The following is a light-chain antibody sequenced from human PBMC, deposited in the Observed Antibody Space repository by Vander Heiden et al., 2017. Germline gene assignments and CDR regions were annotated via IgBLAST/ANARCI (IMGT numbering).Light chain of an antibody. Sequence: QSVLTQPPSASGTPGQRVTISCSGSSANIGSYTVNWYQQRPGTGPKLLIYTNNQRPSGVPDRFSGSKSGTSASLAISGLQSEDEADYHCAAWDDTLNGVVFGGGTKLSVL. CDR2: TNN. J-gene: IGLJ2*01. CDR3: AAWDDTLNGVV. CDR1: SANIGSYT. V-gene: IGLV1-44*01.